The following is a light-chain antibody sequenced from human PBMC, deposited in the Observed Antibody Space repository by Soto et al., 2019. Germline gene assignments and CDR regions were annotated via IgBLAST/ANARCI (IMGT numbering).Light chain of an antibody. CDR1: QSVGTN. J-gene: IGKJ1*01. V-gene: IGKV3-15*01. CDR3: QQYDTYPWT. Sequence: EIGLNQSQGTLSLSPGERVTLSCRASQSVGTNLAWYQQKPGQAPRLLILGASTRASGIPAKFSGSGSGTDFTLTISRLEPDDFATYYCQQYDTYPWTFGQGTKVAIK. CDR2: GAS.